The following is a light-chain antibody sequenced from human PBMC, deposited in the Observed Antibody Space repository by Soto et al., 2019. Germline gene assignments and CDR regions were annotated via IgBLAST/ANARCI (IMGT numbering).Light chain of an antibody. CDR3: QQSYSAPLT. V-gene: IGKV1-39*01. CDR2: TAS. J-gene: IGKJ4*01. CDR1: QTIRNY. Sequence: DIQMTQSPSSLSASVGDSVTITCRASQTIRNYLNWYQQKPGKAPNLLIYTASSLQSGVSSRFSGTGSGTDFTLTISSLQPEDFATYYCQQSYSAPLTFGGGTKVDIK.